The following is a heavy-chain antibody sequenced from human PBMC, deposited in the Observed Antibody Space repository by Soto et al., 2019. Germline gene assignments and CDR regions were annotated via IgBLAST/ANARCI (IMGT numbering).Heavy chain of an antibody. CDR3: ARGGGGVGGKSGGGGGPYVDV. J-gene: IGHJ6*02. CDR2: INPNSGDT. D-gene: IGHD3-16*01. CDR1: GGTFSSYA. Sequence: GASVKVSCKASGGTFSSYAISWVRQAPGQGLEWMGWINPNSGDTNYAQKFQGRVTMTRDTSISTVYMELSRLRSDDTALYYCARGGGGVGGKSGGGGGPYVDVWGQGTTVTVSS. V-gene: IGHV1-2*02.